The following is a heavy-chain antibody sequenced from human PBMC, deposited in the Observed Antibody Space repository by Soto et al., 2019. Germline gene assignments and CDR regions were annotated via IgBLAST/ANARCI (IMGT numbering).Heavy chain of an antibody. V-gene: IGHV3-30*18. CDR1: GFTFSSYG. D-gene: IGHD5-12*01. CDR2: ISYDGSNK. J-gene: IGHJ4*02. Sequence: GGSLRLSCAASGFTFSSYGMHWVRQAPGKGLEWVAVISYDGSNKYYADSVKGRFTISRDNSKNTLYLQMNSLRAEDTAVYYCAKVRWDGYNSDFDYWGQGTLVTVSS. CDR3: AKVRWDGYNSDFDY.